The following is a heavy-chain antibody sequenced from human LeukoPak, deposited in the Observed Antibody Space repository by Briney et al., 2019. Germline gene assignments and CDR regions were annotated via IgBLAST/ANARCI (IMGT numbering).Heavy chain of an antibody. CDR3: AKDLAVGTSPRVYAFDV. CDR1: GFTFSDYA. J-gene: IGHJ3*01. CDR2: SSWNSGTI. V-gene: IGHV3-9*01. D-gene: IGHD1/OR15-1a*01. Sequence: GGSLRLPCAASGFTFSDYAMHWVRQVPGKGLEWVGGSSWNSGTIAYGESVKGRATISRDNARNSLYLEVNSLRVEDTALYYCAKDLAVGTSPRVYAFDVWGQGSLVTVSS.